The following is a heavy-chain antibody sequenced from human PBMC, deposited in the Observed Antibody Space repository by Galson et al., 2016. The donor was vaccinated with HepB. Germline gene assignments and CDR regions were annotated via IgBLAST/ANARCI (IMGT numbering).Heavy chain of an antibody. D-gene: IGHD3-3*01. V-gene: IGHV1-18*04. Sequence: SVKVSCKASGYTFTSYAITWVRLAPGQGLEWMGWISGDNGNTEYAQSFQGRVIITRDTSTSTAYMELRSLTSDDTAVYYCATTASPFWGGHNWFDPWGQGTLISVSS. CDR3: ATTASPFWGGHNWFDP. CDR2: ISGDNGNT. CDR1: GYTFTSYA. J-gene: IGHJ5*02.